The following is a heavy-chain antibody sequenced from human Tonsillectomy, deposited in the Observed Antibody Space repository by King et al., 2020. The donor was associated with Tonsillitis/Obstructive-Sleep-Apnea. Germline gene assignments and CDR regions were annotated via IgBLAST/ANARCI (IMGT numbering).Heavy chain of an antibody. CDR3: GRDLMAGYYFDY. D-gene: IGHD5-24*01. CDR1: GYTFNSFG. CDR2: ISGFNGNT. Sequence: QLVQSGAEVKKPGASVKVSCKASGYTFNSFGISWVRQAPGQGLEWMGWISGFNGNTNYAQNLQGRVTMTTDTSTSTAYMELRSLRSDDTAVYYCGRDLMAGYYFDYWGQGTLVTVSS. V-gene: IGHV1-18*01. J-gene: IGHJ4*02.